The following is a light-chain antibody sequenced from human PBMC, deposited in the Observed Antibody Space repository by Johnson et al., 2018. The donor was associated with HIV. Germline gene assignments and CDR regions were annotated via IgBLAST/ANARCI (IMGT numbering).Light chain of an antibody. Sequence: QSVLTQPPSVSAAPGQKVTISCSGSSSTIGNNFVSWYQVLPGTAPKLLIYKDNERPSGIPDRFSGSKSGPLATLDITGLQTGDEADYYCGPWDTSPSGGGVFGTGTKVTVL. CDR1: SSTIGNNF. J-gene: IGLJ1*01. CDR3: GPWDTSPSGGGV. V-gene: IGLV1-51*02. CDR2: KDN.